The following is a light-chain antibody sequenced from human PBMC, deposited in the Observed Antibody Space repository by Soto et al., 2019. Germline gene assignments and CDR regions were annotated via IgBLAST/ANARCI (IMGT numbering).Light chain of an antibody. CDR2: EVS. J-gene: IGKJ1*01. V-gene: IGKV2-30*01. Sequence: DVGMTQSPLPLPVTLGQPASISCRSSRSLVYSDGNTSLNWFQQRPGQSPRRLIFEVSNRDSGVPDRFCGSASGTDFTLKISRVEAEDVGVYYCMQGTNWHHTFGQWTKVEIX. CDR3: MQGTNWHHT. CDR1: RSLVYSDGNTS.